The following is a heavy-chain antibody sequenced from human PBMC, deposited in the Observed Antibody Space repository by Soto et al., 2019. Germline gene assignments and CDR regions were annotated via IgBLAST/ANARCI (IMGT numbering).Heavy chain of an antibody. Sequence: PSENLSLTCADYGGSFSGYSWSWIRQPPGKGLEWIGEINHRGSTNYNPSLKSRVTISVDTSKNQFSLKLSSVTASDTAVYDCASEYYDSSGYYPNFDYWGQGALVTVS. V-gene: IGHV4-34*01. J-gene: IGHJ4*02. D-gene: IGHD3-22*01. CDR2: INHRGST. CDR1: GGSFSGYS. CDR3: ASEYYDSSGYYPNFDY.